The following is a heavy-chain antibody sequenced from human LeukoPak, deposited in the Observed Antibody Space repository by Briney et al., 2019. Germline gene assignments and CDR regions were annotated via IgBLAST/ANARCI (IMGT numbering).Heavy chain of an antibody. CDR2: IYHSGST. CDR3: ARHGNCSGGSCYVYYFDY. V-gene: IGHV4-38-2*01. J-gene: IGHJ4*02. CDR1: GYSISSGYY. Sequence: PSETLSLTCAVSGYSISSGYYWGWIRQPPGKGLEWIGSIYHSGSTYYNPSLKSRVTISVDTSKNQFSLKLSSVTAADTAVYYCARHGNCSGGSCYVYYFDYWGQGTLATVSS. D-gene: IGHD2-15*01.